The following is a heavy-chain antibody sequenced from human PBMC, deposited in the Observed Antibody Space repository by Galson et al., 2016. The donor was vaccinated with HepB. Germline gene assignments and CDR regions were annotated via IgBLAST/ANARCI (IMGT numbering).Heavy chain of an antibody. J-gene: IGHJ4*02. CDR3: MGIAAAAAYYFDY. CDR2: IYYSGST. V-gene: IGHV4-39*07. CDR1: GDSIGSSGYY. D-gene: IGHD6-13*01. Sequence: SETLSLTCTVSGDSIGSSGYYWGWIRQPPGKGLEWIGSIYYSGSTYYNLSLKSQVTISVDTSRNRFSLKLTSVTAADTAVYYCMGIAAAAAYYFDYWGQGTLVTVSS.